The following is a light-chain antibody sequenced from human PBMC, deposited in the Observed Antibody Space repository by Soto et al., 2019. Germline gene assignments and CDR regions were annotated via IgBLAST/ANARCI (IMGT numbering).Light chain of an antibody. CDR3: ASWDDSVKGLV. CDR1: SSKVGGNT. CDR2: NNN. Sequence: QSVLTQPPSASGTPGQRVTISCSGSSSKVGGNTVSWYQHLPGTDPKLLINNNNQRSSGVPDRISGSNSGTSASLAISGLQSGDEGEYYCASWDDSVKGLVFGGGTKVTVL. V-gene: IGLV1-44*01. J-gene: IGLJ3*02.